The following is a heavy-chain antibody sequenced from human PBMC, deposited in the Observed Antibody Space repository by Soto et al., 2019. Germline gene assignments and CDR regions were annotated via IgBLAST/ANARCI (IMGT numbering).Heavy chain of an antibody. J-gene: IGHJ4*02. V-gene: IGHV4-39*01. Sequence: SETLSLTCTVSGGSISSNNYYWGWIRQPPRKGLEWIGSIYYSGTTYYNPSLKNRLTISVDTSKNQFSLKLSSVTASDTAVYYCARHRLLTPPVYWGQGTLVTVSS. D-gene: IGHD1-26*01. CDR3: ARHRLLTPPVY. CDR2: IYYSGTT. CDR1: GGSISSNNYY.